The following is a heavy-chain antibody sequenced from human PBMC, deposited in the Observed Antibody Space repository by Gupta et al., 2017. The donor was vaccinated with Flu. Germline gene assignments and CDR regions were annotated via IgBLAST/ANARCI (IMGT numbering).Heavy chain of an antibody. CDR3: ARDLGSGTYGWFDS. CDR2: IIPIFGTA. D-gene: IGHD1-26*01. Sequence: RQAPGQGLEWMGGIIPIFGTANYAQNFQSRVTITADESTNTAYMDLSSLTSEDTAIYYCARDLGSGTYGWFDSWGQGTLVTVSS. V-gene: IGHV1-69*01. J-gene: IGHJ5*01.